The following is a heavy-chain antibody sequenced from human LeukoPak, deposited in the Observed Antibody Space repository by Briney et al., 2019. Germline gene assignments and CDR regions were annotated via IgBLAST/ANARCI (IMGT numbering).Heavy chain of an antibody. D-gene: IGHD2-2*01. Sequence: GGSLRLSCAASGFTFSSYGMHWVRQAPGKGLEWVAVISYDGSNKYYADSVKGRFTISRDNSKNTLYLQMNSLRAEDTAVYYCARGDAYALNYWGQGTLVTVSS. J-gene: IGHJ4*02. CDR3: ARGDAYALNY. V-gene: IGHV3-30*03. CDR1: GFTFSSYG. CDR2: ISYDGSNK.